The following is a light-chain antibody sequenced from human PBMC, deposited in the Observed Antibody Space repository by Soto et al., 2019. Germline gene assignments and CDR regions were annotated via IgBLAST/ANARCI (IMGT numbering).Light chain of an antibody. Sequence: DIQMTQSPTSLSGSVGDRVTITCRTSQSISGYFNWYQQKPGKAPNLLIYAASTLQSGVPSRFSGSGSETDFSLTITRLQPGDVATYYCQQSLRTPLTFGGGTKVEI. CDR2: AAS. CDR3: QQSLRTPLT. J-gene: IGKJ4*01. CDR1: QSISGY. V-gene: IGKV1-39*01.